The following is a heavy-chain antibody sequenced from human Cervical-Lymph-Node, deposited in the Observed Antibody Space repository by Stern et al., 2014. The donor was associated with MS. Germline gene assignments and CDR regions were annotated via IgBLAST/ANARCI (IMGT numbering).Heavy chain of an antibody. J-gene: IGHJ5*02. CDR2: IFPVFGAP. CDR1: GGTFSKIP. D-gene: IGHD6-13*01. Sequence: VQLVQSGAEVMKPGSSVKVSCKASGGTFSKIPSSWVRQAPGQGLEWMGGIFPVFGAPTYAQEFRGRVTITADVSTSTVYMELSSLRSDDTAVYYCALSSETSDRWYSLGYDLWGQGTLVTVSS. CDR3: ALSSETSDRWYSLGYDL. V-gene: IGHV1-69*01.